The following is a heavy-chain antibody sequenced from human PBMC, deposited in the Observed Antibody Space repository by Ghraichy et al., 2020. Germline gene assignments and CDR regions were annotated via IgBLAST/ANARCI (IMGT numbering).Heavy chain of an antibody. V-gene: IGHV4-39*01. CDR1: GGSITSSSYY. CDR3: ARLRSSSYVYYDYYGMDV. Sequence: SETLSLTCTVSGGSITSSSYYWGWIRQPPGQGLEWIGAMYHSGSTYYNPSLKSRVTLYVDTPKNQFSLKLSSVTAADTAVYYCARLRSSSYVYYDYYGMDVWGQGTTVAVSS. J-gene: IGHJ6*02. CDR2: MYHSGST. D-gene: IGHD6-13*01.